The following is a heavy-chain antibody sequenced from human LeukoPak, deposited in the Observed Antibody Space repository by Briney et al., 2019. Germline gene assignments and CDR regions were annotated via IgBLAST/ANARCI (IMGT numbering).Heavy chain of an antibody. CDR3: ARVYGYYDNSGYYPYFDY. V-gene: IGHV3-21*01. Sequence: GGSLRLSCAASGFTFAGYAINWVRQSPGKGLEWVSSISSSSSYIYYADSVKGRFTISRDNAKNSLYLQMNSLRAEDTAVYYCARVYGYYDNSGYYPYFDYWGQGTLVTVSS. J-gene: IGHJ4*02. CDR2: ISSSSSYI. CDR1: GFTFAGYA. D-gene: IGHD3-22*01.